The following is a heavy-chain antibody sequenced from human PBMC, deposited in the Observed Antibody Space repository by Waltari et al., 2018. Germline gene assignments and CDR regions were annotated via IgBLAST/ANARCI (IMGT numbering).Heavy chain of an antibody. CDR2: IKQDGSEK. Sequence: EVQLVESGGGLVQPGGSLRLSCAPSGFTVSSFWMIWVRQAPGKGLEWVANIKQDGSEKYYVDSVKGRFTISRDNAKNSLYLQMNSLRAEDTAVYYCARVRGSRSGCPDYWGQGTLVTVSS. CDR1: GFTVSSFW. CDR3: ARVRGSRSGCPDY. D-gene: IGHD6-19*01. J-gene: IGHJ4*02. V-gene: IGHV3-7*01.